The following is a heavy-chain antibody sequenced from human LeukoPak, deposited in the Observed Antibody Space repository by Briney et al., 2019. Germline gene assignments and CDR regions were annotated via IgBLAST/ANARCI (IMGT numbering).Heavy chain of an antibody. Sequence: PGGSLRLSCAASGLIVSSHYMSWVRQAPGKGLEWVSVIYNDGSAYYADSVMGRFTISRDNSKNTLYLEMNTLRAEDTAVYYCASSVITTTPVYFDYWGQGTLVTVSS. CDR2: IYNDGSA. D-gene: IGHD3-22*01. V-gene: IGHV3-53*01. CDR3: ASSVITTTPVYFDY. J-gene: IGHJ4*02. CDR1: GLIVSSHY.